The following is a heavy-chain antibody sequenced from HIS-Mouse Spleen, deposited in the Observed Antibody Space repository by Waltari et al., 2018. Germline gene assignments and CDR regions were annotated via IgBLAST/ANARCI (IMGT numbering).Heavy chain of an antibody. CDR3: AKEYSSSHNWFDP. V-gene: IGHV3-30*18. D-gene: IGHD6-13*01. CDR1: GFTFSSYG. CDR2: ISYDGSNK. J-gene: IGHJ5*02. Sequence: QVQLVESGGGVVQPGRSLRLSCAASGFTFSSYGMHWVRRGPGKGLEWVAVISYDGSNKYYADSVKGRFTISRDNSKNTLYLQMNSLRAEDTAVYYCAKEYSSSHNWFDPWGQGTLVTVSS.